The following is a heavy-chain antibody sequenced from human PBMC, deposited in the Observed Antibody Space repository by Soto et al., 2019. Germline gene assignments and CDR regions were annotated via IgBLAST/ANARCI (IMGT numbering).Heavy chain of an antibody. CDR2: IYYTWTT. V-gene: IGHV4-59*01. CDR1: GGSINTYY. J-gene: IGHJ4*02. CDR3: ARKRGNYFDA. Sequence: SETLSLTCAVSGGSINTYYWSWVRQPPGKGLEWIGHIYYTWTTNYNSSLKSRLTISIDTSKSQFSLKLTSVTAADTAVYYCARKRGNYFDAWGQGALVTVSS.